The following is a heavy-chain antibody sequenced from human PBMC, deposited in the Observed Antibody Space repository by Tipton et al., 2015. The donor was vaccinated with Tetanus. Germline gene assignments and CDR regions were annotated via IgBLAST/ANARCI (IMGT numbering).Heavy chain of an antibody. J-gene: IGHJ6*02. CDR1: GFTFSDYG. V-gene: IGHV3-30*18. Sequence: QLVQSGGGVVQSGRSLRLSCAASGFTFSDYGMHWVRQAPGKGLEWVAVLSFDGTNEDYADSVKGRFTISRDNSKNTLFLKMNSLRPEDAAVYYCAKSGAQLWSRNHYYYYGLDVWGQGTTVSVSS. CDR2: LSFDGTNE. CDR3: AKSGAQLWSRNHYYYYGLDV. D-gene: IGHD5-18*01.